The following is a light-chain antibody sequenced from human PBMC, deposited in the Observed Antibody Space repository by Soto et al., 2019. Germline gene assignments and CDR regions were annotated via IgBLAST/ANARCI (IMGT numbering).Light chain of an antibody. CDR1: QSVSAY. CDR3: QQRSNWPST. V-gene: IGKV3-11*01. CDR2: DAS. J-gene: IGKJ4*01. Sequence: EIVLTQSPDTLSLSPGHRATLSCRASQSVSAYLAWYQQKPGQAPRLLIYDASNRATGIPARFSGSGSGTDFTLTITRLEPEDFVVYYCQQRSNWPSTFGGGTKVGI.